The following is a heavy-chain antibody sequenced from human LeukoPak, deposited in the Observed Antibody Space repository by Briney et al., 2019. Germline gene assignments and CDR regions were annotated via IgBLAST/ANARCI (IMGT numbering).Heavy chain of an antibody. CDR2: IYSGGST. J-gene: IGHJ6*03. D-gene: IGHD5-18*01. CDR3: ARSPTDTAMVEDYYYYYMDV. V-gene: IGHV3-53*01. Sequence: GGSLRLSCAASGFTVSSNYMGWVRQAPGKGLEWVSVIYSGGSTYYADSVKGRFTISRDNSKNTLYLQMNSLRAEDTAVYYCARSPTDTAMVEDYYYYYMDVWGKGTTVTVSS. CDR1: GFTVSSNY.